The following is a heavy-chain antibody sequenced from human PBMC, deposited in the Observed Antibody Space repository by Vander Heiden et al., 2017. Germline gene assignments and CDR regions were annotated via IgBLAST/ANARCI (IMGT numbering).Heavy chain of an antibody. CDR3: AGRAMGYYYGMNV. CDR1: GFTVSNIY. V-gene: IGHV3-53*01. CDR2: ITSGGIT. Sequence: EAQLVDSGGGLIQPGGYLILSCAASGFTVSNIYMSWVRQVPGKGLEWVSIITSGGITYYPDSVKGRFTISRDNSKNTLYLQMDSLRVEDTAVYYCAGRAMGYYYGMNVWGQGTTVIVSS. J-gene: IGHJ6*02.